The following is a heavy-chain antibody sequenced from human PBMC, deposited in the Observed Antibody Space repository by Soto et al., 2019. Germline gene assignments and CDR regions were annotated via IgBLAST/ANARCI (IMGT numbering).Heavy chain of an antibody. CDR3: ERDNITGLFDY. J-gene: IGHJ4*02. Sequence: QVQLQQWGAGLLKPSETLSLTCAVYGGSFSVYYWTCIRQPPGTGLEWIVEINHSGSTNYNPSLKSRVHISVDTSKTQFSLKLTSVTAADTAVYYCERDNITGLFDYWGQGTLVTVSS. D-gene: IGHD3-10*01. CDR1: GGSFSVYY. CDR2: INHSGST. V-gene: IGHV4-34*01.